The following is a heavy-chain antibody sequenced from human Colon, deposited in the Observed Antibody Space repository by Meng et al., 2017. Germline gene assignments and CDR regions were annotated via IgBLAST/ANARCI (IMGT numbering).Heavy chain of an antibody. J-gene: IGHJ5*01. V-gene: IGHV3-7*01. D-gene: IGHD3-10*01. Sequence: GESLKISCAASGIIFRDYLMTWVRQAPGKGLEWVANINQDGSDKNYVDSLKGRFTISRDNTKKSLYLEMNSLRAEDTAVYYCARTAGILDSWGQGTLVTVSS. CDR1: GIIFRDYL. CDR2: INQDGSDK. CDR3: ARTAGILDS.